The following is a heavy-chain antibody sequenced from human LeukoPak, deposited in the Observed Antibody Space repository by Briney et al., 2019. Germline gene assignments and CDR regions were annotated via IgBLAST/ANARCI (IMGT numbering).Heavy chain of an antibody. D-gene: IGHD3-10*01. CDR1: GYTFAGYY. J-gene: IGHJ4*02. CDR2: VNPNSGGT. Sequence: GASVKVSCKASGYTFAGYYIHWVRQALGQGLEWMGWVNPNSGGTNYAQKFQGRVTMTRDASISTAYMELSGLRSDDTAVYYCARQPGDYNYWGQGTLVTVSS. V-gene: IGHV1-2*02. CDR3: ARQPGDYNY.